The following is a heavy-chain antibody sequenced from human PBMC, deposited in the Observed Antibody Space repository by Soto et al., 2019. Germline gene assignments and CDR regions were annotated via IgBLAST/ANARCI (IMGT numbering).Heavy chain of an antibody. CDR2: IYYSGST. CDR1: GGSISSSSYY. D-gene: IGHD3-10*01. V-gene: IGHV4-39*01. J-gene: IGHJ4*02. Sequence: PSETLSLTCTVSGGSISSSSYYWGWIRQPPGKGLEWIGSIYYSGSTYYNPSLKSRVTISVDTSKNQFSLKLSSVTAADTAVYYCARLVGGLGTETDYWGQGTLVTVSS. CDR3: ARLVGGLGTETDY.